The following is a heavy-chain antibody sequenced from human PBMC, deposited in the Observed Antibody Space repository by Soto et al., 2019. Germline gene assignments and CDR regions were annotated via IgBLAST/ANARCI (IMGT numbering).Heavy chain of an antibody. Sequence: SETLSLTCAVQGGSFSGYYWSWVRQPPGKGLEWIGEINHRGSTKYNPSLESRVTISVDTSKNQFSLKLGSVTAADTAVYYCTRSVQLWTPFDYWGQGTLVTVSS. CDR3: TRSVQLWTPFDY. D-gene: IGHD5-18*01. CDR2: INHRGST. CDR1: GGSFSGYY. V-gene: IGHV4-34*01. J-gene: IGHJ4*02.